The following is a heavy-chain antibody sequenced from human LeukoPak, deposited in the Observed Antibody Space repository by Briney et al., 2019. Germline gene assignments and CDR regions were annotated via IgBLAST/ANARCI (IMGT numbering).Heavy chain of an antibody. J-gene: IGHJ4*02. CDR2: IYYSGST. Sequence: SETLSLTCSVSGGSVSSGSYYWSWIRQPPGKGLEWIGYIYYSGSTNYNPSLKSRVTISVDTSKNQFSLKLSSVTAADTAVYYCARDLSLDYWGQGTLVTVSS. CDR1: GGSVSSGSYY. V-gene: IGHV4-61*01. CDR3: ARDLSLDY.